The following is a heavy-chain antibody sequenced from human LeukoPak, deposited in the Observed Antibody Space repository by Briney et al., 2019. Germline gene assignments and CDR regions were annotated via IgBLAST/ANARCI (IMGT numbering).Heavy chain of an antibody. CDR2: ISSSGSTI. D-gene: IGHD3-10*01. J-gene: IGHJ4*02. Sequence: PGGSLRLSWPADPFTFSSYEMNWVRQAPGKGLEWVSYISSSGSTIYYADSVKGRFTISRDNAKNSLYLQMNSLRAEDTAVYYCAREWRGSGSSDWGQGTLVTVSS. CDR1: PFTFSSYE. CDR3: AREWRGSGSSD. V-gene: IGHV3-48*03.